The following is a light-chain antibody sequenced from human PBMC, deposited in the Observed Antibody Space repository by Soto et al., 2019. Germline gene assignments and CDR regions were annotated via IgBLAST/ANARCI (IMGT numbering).Light chain of an antibody. J-gene: IGLJ2*01. Sequence: QLVLTQPPSVSGAPGQRVTISCTGSSSNIGAGYDEHWYQQLPGTAPKLLIYGNTNRPSGVPDRFSGSKSGTSASLAITGLQAEDEADYYCQSYDSSLSGCVFGGGTKLTIL. CDR2: GNT. CDR1: SSNIGAGYD. V-gene: IGLV1-40*01. CDR3: QSYDSSLSGCV.